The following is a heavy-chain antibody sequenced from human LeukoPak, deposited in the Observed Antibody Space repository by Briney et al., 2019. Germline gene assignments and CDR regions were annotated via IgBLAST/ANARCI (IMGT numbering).Heavy chain of an antibody. CDR3: ARDSIVATMGVLYYFDY. CDR1: GYTFTSYG. D-gene: IGHD5-12*01. J-gene: IGHJ4*02. CDR2: ISAYNGNT. Sequence: ASVKVSCKASGYTFTSYGISWVRQAPGQGLEWMGWISAYNGNTNYAQKLQGRVTMTTDTSTSTAYMELRSLRSDDTAVYYCARDSIVATMGVLYYFDYWGQGTLVTVSS. V-gene: IGHV1-18*01.